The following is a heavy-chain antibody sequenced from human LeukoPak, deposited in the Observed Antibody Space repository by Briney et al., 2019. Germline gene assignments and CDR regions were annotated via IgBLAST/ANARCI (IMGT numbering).Heavy chain of an antibody. CDR1: GFTFSSYS. Sequence: GGSLRLSCAVSGFTFSSYSMNWVRQSPGKGLEWVAYISSNSSTIYYADSVKGRFTISKDNAKNSLYLQMNSLRAEDTAVYYCARGRRHLTGYARYFDYWGQGTLVTVSS. D-gene: IGHD3-9*01. J-gene: IGHJ4*02. CDR2: ISSNSSTI. CDR3: ARGRRHLTGYARYFDY. V-gene: IGHV3-48*01.